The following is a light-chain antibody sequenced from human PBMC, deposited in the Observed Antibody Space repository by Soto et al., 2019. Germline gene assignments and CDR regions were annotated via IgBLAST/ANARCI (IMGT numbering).Light chain of an antibody. J-gene: IGKJ4*01. CDR1: QSVSSSY. CDR2: GGS. V-gene: IGKV3-20*01. CDR3: QQYDSYHTT. Sequence: EIVLTQSPGTLSLSPGERATLSCRASQSVSSSYLAWYQQKPGQAPRRLIYGGSIRATGIPDMFSGSGAGTDFNLTSSRLEPEAFAVYYYQQYDSYHTTFSGGTKVESK.